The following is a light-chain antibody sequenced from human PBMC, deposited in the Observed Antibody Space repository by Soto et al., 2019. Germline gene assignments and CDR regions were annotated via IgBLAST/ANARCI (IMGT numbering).Light chain of an antibody. V-gene: IGKV3-11*01. Sequence: EIVLTQSPATLSLSPGERATLSCRASQSVSSYLAWYQQKPGQAPRLLIYDASNRATGIPARFSGSGSGTDFTLTISSLEREDFAVYYCQQRSNWLTFGGGTKVDIK. J-gene: IGKJ4*01. CDR2: DAS. CDR3: QQRSNWLT. CDR1: QSVSSY.